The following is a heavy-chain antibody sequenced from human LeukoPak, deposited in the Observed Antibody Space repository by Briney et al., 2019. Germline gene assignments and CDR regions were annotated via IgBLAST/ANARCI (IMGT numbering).Heavy chain of an antibody. CDR1: GFTFSTFA. D-gene: IGHD4-17*01. J-gene: IGHJ4*02. CDR3: AKEIQDYGDYPLDY. Sequence: PGGSLRLSCAMSGFTFSTFAMHWVRQAPGKGLEWVAFIRYDGSDKYYVDSVKGRFIISRDNSKNTLFLQMNTVRPEDTAVYYCAKEIQDYGDYPLDYWGQGTLVTVSS. CDR2: IRYDGSDK. V-gene: IGHV3-30*02.